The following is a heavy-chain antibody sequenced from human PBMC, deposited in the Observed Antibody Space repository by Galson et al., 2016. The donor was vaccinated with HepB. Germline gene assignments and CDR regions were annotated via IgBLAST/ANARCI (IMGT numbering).Heavy chain of an antibody. CDR3: TREAPGDYFDY. Sequence: SETLSLTCAVSGGSITTNNWWCWVRQPPGKGLEWMGQIXNSGDTNLNPSLKSRLTMSVDRSKNQLSLKLNSVTAADTARYFCTREAPGDYFDYWGQGVLVTVST. V-gene: IGHV4-4*02. CDR2: IXNSGDT. CDR1: GGSITTNNW. J-gene: IGHJ4*02.